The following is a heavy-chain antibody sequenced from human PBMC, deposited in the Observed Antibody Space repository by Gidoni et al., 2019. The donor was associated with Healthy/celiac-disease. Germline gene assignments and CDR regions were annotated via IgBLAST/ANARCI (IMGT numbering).Heavy chain of an antibody. D-gene: IGHD6-13*01. CDR2: ISSNGGST. CDR3: VKDAHSSSWYGYYFDY. CDR1: GFTFSTYA. V-gene: IGHV3-64D*06. Sequence: EVTLVESGGGLVQPGGSLRLYCSASGFTFSTYAMHWVRQAPGKGLEYVSAISSNGGSTYYADSVKGRFIISRDNSKNTLYLQMSSLRAEDTAVYYCVKDAHSSSWYGYYFDYWGQGTLVTVSS. J-gene: IGHJ4*02.